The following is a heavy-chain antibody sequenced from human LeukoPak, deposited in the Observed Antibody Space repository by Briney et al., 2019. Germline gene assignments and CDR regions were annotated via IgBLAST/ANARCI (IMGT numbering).Heavy chain of an antibody. J-gene: IGHJ4*02. CDR2: IYYSGST. CDR1: GGSISSSSYY. CDR3: ARTLGNPGFYFDY. D-gene: IGHD4-23*01. V-gene: IGHV4-39*07. Sequence: PSETLSLTCTVSGGSISSSSYYWGWIRQPPGKGLEWLGSIYYSGSTYYNPSLKSRVTISVDTSKNQFSLKLSSVTAADTAVYYCARTLGNPGFYFDYWGQGTLVTVSS.